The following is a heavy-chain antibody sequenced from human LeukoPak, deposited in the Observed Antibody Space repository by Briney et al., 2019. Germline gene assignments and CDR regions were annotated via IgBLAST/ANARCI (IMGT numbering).Heavy chain of an antibody. Sequence: GGSLRLSCAASGFTFSSYSMNWVRQAPGKGLEWVSSISSSSSYIYYADSVKGRFTISRDNAKNSLYLQMNSLGAEDTAVYYCATGIAVAGTYYFDYWGQGTLVTVSS. CDR2: ISSSSSYI. V-gene: IGHV3-21*01. J-gene: IGHJ4*02. CDR1: GFTFSSYS. CDR3: ATGIAVAGTYYFDY. D-gene: IGHD6-19*01.